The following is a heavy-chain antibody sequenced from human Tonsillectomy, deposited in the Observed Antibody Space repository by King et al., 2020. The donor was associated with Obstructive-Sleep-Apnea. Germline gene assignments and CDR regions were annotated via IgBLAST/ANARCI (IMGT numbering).Heavy chain of an antibody. CDR1: GYTFTSYD. D-gene: IGHD5-12*01. J-gene: IGHJ4*02. Sequence: VQLVQSGAEVKKPGASVKVSCKASGYTFTSYDINWVRQATGQGLEWMGWMNPNSGTTGYAQKFQDRISMTRNTSISTAYMELSSLRSEDTAVYYCARAQTGGYEGDYWGQGTLVTVSS. CDR2: MNPNSGTT. CDR3: ARAQTGGYEGDY. V-gene: IGHV1-8*01.